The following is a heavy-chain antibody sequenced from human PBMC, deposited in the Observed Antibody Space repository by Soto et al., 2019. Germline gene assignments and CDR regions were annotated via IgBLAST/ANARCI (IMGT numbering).Heavy chain of an antibody. CDR3: ARDDYVAAGTITIYYGMDV. Sequence: ASVNVSCKASGYTFTSYCISWVRQAPGQGLEWMGWISAYNGNTNYAQKLQGRVTMTTDTSTSTAYMELRSLRSDDTAVYYCARDDYVAAGTITIYYGMDVWGQGTTVTVSS. V-gene: IGHV1-18*04. D-gene: IGHD6-13*01. CDR2: ISAYNGNT. J-gene: IGHJ6*02. CDR1: GYTFTSYC.